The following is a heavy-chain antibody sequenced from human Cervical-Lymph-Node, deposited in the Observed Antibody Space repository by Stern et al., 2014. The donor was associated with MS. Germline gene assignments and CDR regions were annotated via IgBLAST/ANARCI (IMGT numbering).Heavy chain of an antibody. CDR1: GYSVSHYW. V-gene: IGHV5-51*03. Sequence: EVQLVESGAEVKKAGGSLKISCKGSGYSVSHYWIGWVRQITGKGLEWVGFIFPGDSDAKYSPSFQAQVTFSVDKSISTAYLQWSSLKAPDTAMYYCTRRAVAGTWYFDLWGRGTQVTVSS. CDR2: IFPGDSDA. D-gene: IGHD6-19*01. CDR3: TRRAVAGTWYFDL. J-gene: IGHJ2*01.